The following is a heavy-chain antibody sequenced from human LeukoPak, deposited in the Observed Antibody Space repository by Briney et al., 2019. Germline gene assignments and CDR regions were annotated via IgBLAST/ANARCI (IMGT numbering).Heavy chain of an antibody. J-gene: IGHJ4*02. CDR3: ARGLPTYYYDSSGYYFRY. CDR1: GGSFSGYY. V-gene: IGHV4-34*01. D-gene: IGHD3-22*01. Sequence: SETLSLTCAVYGGSFSGYYWSWIRQLPGKGLEWIGEINHSGSTNYNPSLKSRVTISVDTSKNQFSLKLSSVTAADTAVYYCARGLPTYYYDSSGYYFRYWGQGTLVAVSS. CDR2: INHSGST.